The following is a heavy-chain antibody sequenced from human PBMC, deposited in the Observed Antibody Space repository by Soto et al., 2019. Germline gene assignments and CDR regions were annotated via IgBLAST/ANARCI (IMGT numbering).Heavy chain of an antibody. CDR2: IWYDGSNK. CDR3: ARDNRREQLGRNYYYYYGMDV. CDR1: GFTFSSYG. Sequence: QVQLVESGGGVVQPGRSLRLSCAASGFTFSSYGMHWVRQAPGKGLEWVAVIWYDGSNKYYADSVKGRFTISRDNSKNTLYLQMNSLRAEDTAVYYCARDNRREQLGRNYYYYYGMDVWGQGTTVTVSS. J-gene: IGHJ6*02. D-gene: IGHD6-6*01. V-gene: IGHV3-33*01.